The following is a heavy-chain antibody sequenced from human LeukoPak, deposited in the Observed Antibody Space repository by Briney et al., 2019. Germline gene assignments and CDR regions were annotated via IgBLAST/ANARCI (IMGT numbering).Heavy chain of an antibody. V-gene: IGHV1-46*01. CDR2: NNPSGGRT. D-gene: IGHD1-26*01. Sequence: ASVKVSCKSSGYTFSNYYIRWVRQAPGQGLEWMGVNNPSGGRTTYAQKFQGRVTMTRDTSTSTAYMDLSSLRSDDTAVYYCSRELGGSYFDYWGQGTLVSVSS. CDR1: GYTFSNYY. J-gene: IGHJ4*02. CDR3: SRELGGSYFDY.